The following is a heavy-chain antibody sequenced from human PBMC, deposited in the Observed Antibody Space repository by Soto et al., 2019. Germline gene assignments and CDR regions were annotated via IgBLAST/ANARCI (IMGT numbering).Heavy chain of an antibody. Sequence: EVQLLESGGGLVQPGGSLRLSCAASGFTFSNYAMNWVRQAPGKGLEWVSTISSSSGSTYYADSVKGRFTISRDNSKNFLYLQMNSLRGDDTAVYYCEKVGSERYSGQHSDYWGQGTLVTISS. CDR1: GFTFSNYA. V-gene: IGHV3-23*01. CDR3: EKVGSERYSGQHSDY. CDR2: ISSSSGST. J-gene: IGHJ4*02. D-gene: IGHD5-12*01.